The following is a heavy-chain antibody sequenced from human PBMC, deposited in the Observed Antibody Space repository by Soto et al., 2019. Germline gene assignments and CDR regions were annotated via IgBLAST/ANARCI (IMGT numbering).Heavy chain of an antibody. D-gene: IGHD2-2*03. V-gene: IGHV4-39*01. Sequence: PSETLSLTCTVSGGSISSSSYYWGWIRQPPGKGLEWIGSIYYSGSTYYNPSLKSRVTISVDTSKNQSSLKLSSVTAADTAVYYCARGGHGYCSSTSCYYRDAFDIWGQGTMVTVSS. CDR2: IYYSGST. CDR3: ARGGHGYCSSTSCYYRDAFDI. CDR1: GGSISSSSYY. J-gene: IGHJ3*02.